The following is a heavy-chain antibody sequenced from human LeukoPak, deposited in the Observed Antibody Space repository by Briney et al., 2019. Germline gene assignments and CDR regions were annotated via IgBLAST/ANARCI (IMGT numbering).Heavy chain of an antibody. J-gene: IGHJ4*02. CDR3: AKDISHGSGSYYYYFAY. CDR2: ISGSGGST. V-gene: IGHV3-23*01. Sequence: PGGSLRLSCAASGFTFSSYAMSWVRQAPGKGLEWVSAISGSGGSTYYADSVKGRITISRDNAKNSLYLQMNSLRAEDTALYFCAKDISHGSGSYYYYFAYWGQGTLVTVSS. CDR1: GFTFSSYA. D-gene: IGHD3-10*01.